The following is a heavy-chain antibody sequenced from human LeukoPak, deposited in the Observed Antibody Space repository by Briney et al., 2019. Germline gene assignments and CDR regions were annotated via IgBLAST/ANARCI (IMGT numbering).Heavy chain of an antibody. CDR2: INWNGGST. D-gene: IGHD6-6*01. J-gene: IGHJ4*02. CDR3: ARDSVAARLFDY. V-gene: IGHV3-20*04. Sequence: GGSLRLSCAASGFIFDDYGMSWVRQAPGKGLEWVSGINWNGGSTGYADSVKGRFTISRDNAKNSLYLQMNSLRAEDTALYYCARDSVAARLFDYWGQGTLVTVSS. CDR1: GFIFDDYG.